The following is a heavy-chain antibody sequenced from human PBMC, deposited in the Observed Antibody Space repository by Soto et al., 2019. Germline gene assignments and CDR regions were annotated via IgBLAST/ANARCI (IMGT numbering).Heavy chain of an antibody. Sequence: GASVKVSCKASGYTFTSYAMHWVRQAPGQRLEWMGWINAGNGNTKYSQKLQGRVTITRDTSASTANKKQSSLRSEDTAVYYCARDFLDYDILTGYYQYYYYYGMDVWGQGTTVTVSS. CDR1: GYTFTSYA. V-gene: IGHV1-3*01. J-gene: IGHJ6*02. CDR2: INAGNGNT. CDR3: ARDFLDYDILTGYYQYYYYYGMDV. D-gene: IGHD3-9*01.